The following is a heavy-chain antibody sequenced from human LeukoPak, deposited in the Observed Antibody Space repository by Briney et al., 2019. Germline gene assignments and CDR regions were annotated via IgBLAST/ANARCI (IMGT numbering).Heavy chain of an antibody. CDR1: GGSISSYY. J-gene: IGHJ4*02. CDR3: ARHFGTAYYVTATGGGYFDY. Sequence: SETLSLTCTVSGGSISSYYWSWIRQPPGKGLEWIGYIYYSGSTNYNPSLKSRVTISVDASKNQFSLKLSSVTAADTAVYYCARHFGTAYYVTATGGGYFDYWGQGTLVTVSS. V-gene: IGHV4-59*08. D-gene: IGHD3-10*02. CDR2: IYYSGST.